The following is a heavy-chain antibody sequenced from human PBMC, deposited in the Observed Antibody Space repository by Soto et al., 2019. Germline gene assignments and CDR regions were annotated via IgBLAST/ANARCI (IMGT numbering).Heavy chain of an antibody. V-gene: IGHV4-34*01. CDR1: GGSFGGYY. J-gene: IGHJ4*02. Sequence: QVQLQQWGAGLLKPSETLSLTCAVYGGSFGGYYWSWIRQPPGKGLEGIGEINHSGSTNYNPSLXSXVXXSVDTSKNQFSLKLSSVTAADTAVYYCGSPGYVDYWGQGTLVTVSS. CDR2: INHSGST. D-gene: IGHD2-2*01. CDR3: GSPGYVDY.